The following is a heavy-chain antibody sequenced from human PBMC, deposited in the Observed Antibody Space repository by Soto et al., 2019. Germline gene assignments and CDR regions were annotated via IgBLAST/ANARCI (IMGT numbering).Heavy chain of an antibody. V-gene: IGHV4-61*01. D-gene: IGHD6-19*01. J-gene: IGHJ4*02. CDR2: IYYSGST. CDR3: ARGRTPEYSSGWSYYFDY. CDR1: GGAVSSGSYY. Sequence: SETLSLTCTVSGGAVSSGSYYWSWIRQPPGKGLEWIGYIYYSGSTNYNPSLKSRVTISVDTSKNQFSLKLSSVTAADTAVYYCARGRTPEYSSGWSYYFDYWGQGTLVTVSS.